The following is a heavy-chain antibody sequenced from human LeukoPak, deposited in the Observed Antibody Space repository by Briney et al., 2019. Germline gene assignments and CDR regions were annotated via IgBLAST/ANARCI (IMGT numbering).Heavy chain of an antibody. J-gene: IGHJ2*01. D-gene: IGHD2-2*01. CDR3: AKEGRYCSNPSCYPWYFDL. Sequence: GGSLRLSCAASEFSFSSYGMSWVRQAPGKGLEWVSGISASDGSTYYADSVKGRFAISRDNSKNTLYLQMNSLRAEDTAVYYCAKEGRYCSNPSCYPWYFDLWGRGTLVTVSS. CDR2: ISASDGST. CDR1: EFSFSSYG. V-gene: IGHV3-23*01.